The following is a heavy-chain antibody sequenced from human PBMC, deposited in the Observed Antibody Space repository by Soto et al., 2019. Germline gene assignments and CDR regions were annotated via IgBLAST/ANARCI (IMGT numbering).Heavy chain of an antibody. CDR1: GFTISSYS. CDR3: ARGQWELPVFDY. J-gene: IGHJ4*02. D-gene: IGHD1-26*01. CDR2: ISSSSSYI. V-gene: IGHV3-21*01. Sequence: PGGSLRLSCAASGFTISSYSMNWVRQAPGKGLEWVSSISSSSSYIYYADSVKGRFTISRDNAKNSLYLQMNSLRAEDTAVYYCARGQWELPVFDYWGQGTLVTVSS.